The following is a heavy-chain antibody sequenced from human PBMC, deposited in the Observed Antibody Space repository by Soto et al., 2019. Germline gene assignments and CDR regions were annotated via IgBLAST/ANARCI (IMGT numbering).Heavy chain of an antibody. J-gene: IGHJ5*01. CDR3: ARDKAVVTATQNNNWFDP. Sequence: SETLSLTCAVSGCSISSGYYWGWIRQPPGKGLEWIGSIYHSGSTYYNPSLKSRVTISVDTSKNQFSLKLSSVTAADTAVYYCARDKAVVTATQNNNWFDPWGQGTTVTVSS. V-gene: IGHV4-38-2*02. CDR1: GCSISSGYY. CDR2: IYHSGST. D-gene: IGHD2-21*02.